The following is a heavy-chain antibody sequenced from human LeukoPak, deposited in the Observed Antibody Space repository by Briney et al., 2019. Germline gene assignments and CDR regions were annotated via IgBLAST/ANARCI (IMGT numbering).Heavy chain of an antibody. Sequence: GRSLRLSCAASGFTFSSHAMHWVRQAPGKGLEWVAVISYDGSKKYYADSVKGRFTISRDNSKNTLYLQMNSLRAEDTAVYYCARGSGGYSYGYPDYWGQGTLVTVSS. V-gene: IGHV3-30*04. J-gene: IGHJ4*02. CDR1: GFTFSSHA. CDR2: ISYDGSKK. CDR3: ARGSGGYSYGYPDY. D-gene: IGHD5-18*01.